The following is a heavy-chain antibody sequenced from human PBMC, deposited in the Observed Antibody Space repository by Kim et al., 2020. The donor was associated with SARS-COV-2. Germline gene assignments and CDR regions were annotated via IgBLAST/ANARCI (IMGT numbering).Heavy chain of an antibody. CDR3: SKGLTSSGGLSHDY. D-gene: IGHD2-15*01. V-gene: IGHV3-23*01. J-gene: IGHJ4*02. CDR2: ISGSGDKT. Sequence: GGSLRLSCAASGFTFSSYAMSWVRQTPGKGLEWVSAISGSGDKTYFADSVRGRFTISRDNSRSTLWLQMNSLRGEDTAVYYCSKGLTSSGGLSHDYWGQGTLVTVSS. CDR1: GFTFSSYA.